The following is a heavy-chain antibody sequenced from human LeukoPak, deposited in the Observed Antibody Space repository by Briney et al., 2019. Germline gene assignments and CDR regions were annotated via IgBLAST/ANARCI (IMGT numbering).Heavy chain of an antibody. CDR1: GFTFSSYG. CDR2: IRYDGSNK. Sequence: GGSLRLSCAASGFTFSSYGMHWVRQAPGKGLEWVAFIRYDGSNKYYADSVKGRFTISRDNSKNTLYLQMNSLRAEDTAVYYCARDSRDDYLVDYWGQGTLVTVSS. V-gene: IGHV3-30*02. D-gene: IGHD2/OR15-2a*01. CDR3: ARDSRDDYLVDY. J-gene: IGHJ4*02.